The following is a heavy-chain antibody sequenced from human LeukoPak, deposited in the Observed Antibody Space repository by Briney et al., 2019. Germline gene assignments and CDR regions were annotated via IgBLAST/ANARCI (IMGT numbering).Heavy chain of an antibody. V-gene: IGHV3-7*04. D-gene: IGHD2-15*01. CDR3: ARYCGGGSCFDY. CDR1: GFPFSSRW. CDR2: IKADGSEK. J-gene: IGHJ4*02. Sequence: SGGSLRLSCAASGFPFSSRWMSWVRQAPGKGLEWVANIKADGSEKYYVDSVKGRFTVSRDNAKNSLYLQMNSLRAVDTGLYYCARYCGGGSCFDYWGRGTLVTVSS.